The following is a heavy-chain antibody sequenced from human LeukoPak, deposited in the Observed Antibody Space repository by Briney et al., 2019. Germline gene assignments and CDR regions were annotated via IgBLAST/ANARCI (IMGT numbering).Heavy chain of an antibody. CDR3: LNEAGYQ. Sequence: PSETLSLTCTVSGGSISSSSYYWGWIRQPPGKGLEWIGSIYYSGSTYYNPSLKSRVTISVDTSKNQFSLKLSSVTAADTAVYYCLNEAGYQWGQGTLVTVSS. CDR1: GGSISSSSYY. CDR2: IYYSGST. D-gene: IGHD2-2*01. J-gene: IGHJ4*02. V-gene: IGHV4-39*03.